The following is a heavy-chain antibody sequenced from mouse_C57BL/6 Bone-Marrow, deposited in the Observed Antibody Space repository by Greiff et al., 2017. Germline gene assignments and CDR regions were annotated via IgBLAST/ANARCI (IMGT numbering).Heavy chain of an antibody. D-gene: IGHD1-1*01. CDR2: IDPEDGET. CDR3: TRSLIYYGTNY. V-gene: IGHV14-2*01. Sequence: EVQLQQPGAELVKPGASVKLSCKASGFNIKDYYIHWVKQRTEQGLEWIGRIDPEDGETKYAPKFQDKATITADTSSNTAYLQLSSLTSEDTAVYYCTRSLIYYGTNYWGQGTTLTVSS. CDR1: GFNIKDYY. J-gene: IGHJ2*01.